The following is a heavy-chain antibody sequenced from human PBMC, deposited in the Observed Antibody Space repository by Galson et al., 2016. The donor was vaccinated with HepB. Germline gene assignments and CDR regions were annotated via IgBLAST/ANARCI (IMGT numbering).Heavy chain of an antibody. CDR3: ARIRINDYVWGSYRLRSIYGMDV. J-gene: IGHJ6*02. CDR1: GFSLSTSEMC. D-gene: IGHD3-16*02. CDR2: IDWDDDK. Sequence: PALVKPTQTLTRTCTFSGFSLSTSEMCVSWIRQTPGKALEWLARIDWDDDKYYSTSLKTRLPVSKDTSQNQVVLTMTNMDPVDTATYYCARIRINDYVWGSYRLRSIYGMDVWGQGTTVTVSS. V-gene: IGHV2-70*11.